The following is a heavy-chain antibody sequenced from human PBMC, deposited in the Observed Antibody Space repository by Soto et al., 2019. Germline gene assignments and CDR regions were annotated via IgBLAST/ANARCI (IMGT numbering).Heavy chain of an antibody. CDR3: ARRMVYLWPDPYYYYGMDV. V-gene: IGHV3-30-3*01. D-gene: IGHD2-8*01. CDR1: GFTFSSYA. CDR2: ISYDGSNK. Sequence: PGGSLRLSCAASGFTFSSYAMHWVRQAPGKGLEWVAVISYDGSNKYYADSVKGRFTISRDNSKNMLYLQMNSLRAEDTAVYYCARRMVYLWPDPYYYYGMDVWGQGTTVTVSS. J-gene: IGHJ6*02.